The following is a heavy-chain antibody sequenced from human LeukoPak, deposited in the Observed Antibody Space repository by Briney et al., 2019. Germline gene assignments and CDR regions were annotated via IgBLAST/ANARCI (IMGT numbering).Heavy chain of an antibody. CDR1: GFTFSSYA. CDR2: ISGSGSNT. D-gene: IGHD6-6*01. V-gene: IGHV3-23*01. J-gene: IGHJ4*02. Sequence: PGGSLRLSCAASGFTFSSYAMSWVRQAPGKGLEWVSAISGSGSNTYYADSVKGRFTISRDNSKNTLYLQMNSLRAEDTAVYYCAEVRSSSAGYWGQGTLVTVSS. CDR3: AEVRSSSAGY.